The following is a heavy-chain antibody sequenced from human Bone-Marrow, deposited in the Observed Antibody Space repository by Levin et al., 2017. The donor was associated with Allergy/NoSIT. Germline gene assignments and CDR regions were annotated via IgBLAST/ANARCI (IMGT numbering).Heavy chain of an antibody. Sequence: PSETLSLTCTVSGVSVISSSQYWSWIRQSPGKGLEWIGYVQHSGRTDYSPSLKSRVSMSEDTSKNQFSLKLTSVTEADTAVYYCASTSSGYDHWGPGILVTVSS. CDR1: GVSVISSSQY. V-gene: IGHV4-61*01. CDR2: VQHSGRT. CDR3: ASTSSGYDH. D-gene: IGHD5-12*01. J-gene: IGHJ5*02.